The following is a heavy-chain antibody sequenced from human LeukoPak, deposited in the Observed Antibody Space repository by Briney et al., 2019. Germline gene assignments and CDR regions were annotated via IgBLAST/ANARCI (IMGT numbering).Heavy chain of an antibody. V-gene: IGHV4-34*01. CDR2: INHSGST. D-gene: IGHD3-22*01. Sequence: SETLSLTCAVYGGSFSGYYWSWIRQPPGKGLEWIGEINHSGSTNYNPSLKSRVTISVDTSKNQFSLKLSSVTAADTAAYYCARGAEYDSSGYPFDYWGQGTLVTVSS. CDR3: ARGAEYDSSGYPFDY. CDR1: GGSFSGYY. J-gene: IGHJ4*02.